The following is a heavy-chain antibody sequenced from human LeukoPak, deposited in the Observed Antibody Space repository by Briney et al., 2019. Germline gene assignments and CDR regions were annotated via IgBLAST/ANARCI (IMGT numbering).Heavy chain of an antibody. V-gene: IGHV3-23*01. CDR1: GFTFSSYA. Sequence: GGSLRLSCAASGFTFSSYAMSWVRQAPGKGLEWVSAISGSGGSTYYADSVKGRFTISRDNSKNTLYLQMNSLRAEDTAVYYCAKMGVVAARPGTFEYWDQGTLVTVSS. CDR3: AKMGVVAARPGTFEY. CDR2: ISGSGGST. J-gene: IGHJ4*02. D-gene: IGHD6-6*01.